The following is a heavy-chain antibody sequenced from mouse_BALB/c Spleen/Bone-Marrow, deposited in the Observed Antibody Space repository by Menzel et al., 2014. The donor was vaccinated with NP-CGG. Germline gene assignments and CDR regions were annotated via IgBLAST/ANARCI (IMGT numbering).Heavy chain of an antibody. D-gene: IGHD2-1*01. CDR2: IDPSDSET. CDR1: GYTFXSYW. Sequence: VQLQQSGAELVKPGAPVKLSCKASGYTFXSYWMNWVKQRPGRGLEWIGRIDPSDSETHYNQKFKDKATLTVDKSSSTAYIQLSSLTSGDSAVYYCARTYYGNYAWFAYWGQGTLVTVSA. J-gene: IGHJ3*01. V-gene: IGHV1-69*02. CDR3: ARTYYGNYAWFAY.